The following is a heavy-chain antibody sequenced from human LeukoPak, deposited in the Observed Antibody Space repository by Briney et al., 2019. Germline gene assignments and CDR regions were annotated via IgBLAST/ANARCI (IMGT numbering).Heavy chain of an antibody. J-gene: IGHJ6*03. V-gene: IGHV3-7*01. D-gene: IGHD3-16*01. CDR2: IKQDGSEK. Sequence: PGGSLRLSCAASGFTFSSYWMSWVRQAPGKGLEWVANIKQDGSEKYYVDSVKGRFTISRDNSKNTLYVQMNSLRAEDTAVYYCAKAQATFGGVIGYYYYYMDVWGKGTTVTISS. CDR3: AKAQATFGGVIGYYYYYMDV. CDR1: GFTFSSYW.